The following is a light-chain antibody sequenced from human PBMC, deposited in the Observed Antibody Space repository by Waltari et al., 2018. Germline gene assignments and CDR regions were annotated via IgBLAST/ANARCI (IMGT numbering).Light chain of an antibody. Sequence: PQSPATLSMSPGETATLSCRASQSVSTNLAWYQQKVGQAPRLLIFAASTRATGVPVRFSGSGSGTEFTLSISSLQSEDFAVYYCQQFDKWPPRYTFGPGTKLEMK. CDR1: QSVSTN. V-gene: IGKV3-15*01. CDR3: QQFDKWPPRYT. CDR2: AAS. J-gene: IGKJ2*01.